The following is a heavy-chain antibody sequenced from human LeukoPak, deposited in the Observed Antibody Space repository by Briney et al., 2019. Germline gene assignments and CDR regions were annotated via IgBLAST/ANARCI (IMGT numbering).Heavy chain of an antibody. CDR3: AKRVPAAAGTRFDY. V-gene: IGHV3-30*02. CDR2: IRYDGSTQ. J-gene: IGHJ4*02. Sequence: PGGSLRLSCAASGFSFASYGMHWVRQAPGKGLEWVAVIRYDGSTQYYGDSMKGRFTISRDNSKKILYLQMNSLRAEDTAMYYCAKRVPAAAGTRFDYWGQGTLVTVSS. CDR1: GFSFASYG. D-gene: IGHD6-13*01.